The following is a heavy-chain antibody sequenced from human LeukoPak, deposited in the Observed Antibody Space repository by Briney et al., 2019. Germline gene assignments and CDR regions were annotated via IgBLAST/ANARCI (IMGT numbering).Heavy chain of an antibody. J-gene: IGHJ4*02. V-gene: IGHV1-18*01. CDR1: GYTFTSYG. CDR3: ALTFGGVIATDY. D-gene: IGHD3-16*02. Sequence: ASVRVSCKASGYTFTSYGISWVRQAPGQGLEWMGWISAYNGNTNYAQKLQGRVTMTTDTSTSTAYMELRSLRSDDTAVYYCALTFGGVIATDYWGQGTLVTVSS. CDR2: ISAYNGNT.